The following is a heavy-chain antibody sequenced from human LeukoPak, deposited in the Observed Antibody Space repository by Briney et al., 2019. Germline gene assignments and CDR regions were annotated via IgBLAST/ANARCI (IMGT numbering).Heavy chain of an antibody. V-gene: IGHV4-59*01. Sequence: SETLSLTCSVSGGSLSSYYWSRIRQPPGKGLEWIGYIYYSGNTNYNPSLKSRVTISIDTSKNQFSLKLTSVTAADTAVYYCARAGSSGYLIDYWGQGTLVTVSS. CDR2: IYYSGNT. J-gene: IGHJ4*02. CDR3: ARAGSSGYLIDY. CDR1: GGSLSSYY. D-gene: IGHD3-22*01.